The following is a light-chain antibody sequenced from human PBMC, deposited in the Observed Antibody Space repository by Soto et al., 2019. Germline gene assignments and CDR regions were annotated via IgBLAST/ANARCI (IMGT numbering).Light chain of an antibody. CDR3: CSYAGGYTFV. V-gene: IGLV2-11*01. J-gene: IGLJ1*01. CDR2: DVK. CDR1: SSDVGGYNY. Sequence: QSALTQPRSVSGSPGQSVTLSCTGTSSDVGGYNYVTWYQQYPGKAPKVMIYDVKTRPSGVPDRFSGSKSGNTASLTISGLQAEDEADYYCCSYAGGYTFVFGTGTKLTVL.